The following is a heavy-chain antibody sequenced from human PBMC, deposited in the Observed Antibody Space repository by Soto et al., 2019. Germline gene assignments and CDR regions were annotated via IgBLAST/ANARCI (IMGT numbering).Heavy chain of an antibody. V-gene: IGHV4-30-2*01. CDR2: IYHSGST. Sequence: SETLSLTCAVSGGSISSGGYSCSWIRQPPGKGLEWIGYIYHSGSTYYNPSLKSRVTISVDRSKNQFSLKLSSVTAADTAVYYCARFYGDYNNWFDPWGQGTLVTVSS. CDR3: ARFYGDYNNWFDP. J-gene: IGHJ5*02. CDR1: GGSISSGGYS. D-gene: IGHD4-17*01.